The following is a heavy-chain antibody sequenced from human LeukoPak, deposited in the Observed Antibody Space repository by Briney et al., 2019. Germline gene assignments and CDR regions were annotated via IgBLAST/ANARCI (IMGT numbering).Heavy chain of an antibody. D-gene: IGHD3-22*01. Sequence: GGSLRLSCAASGFTVSSNYMSWVRQAPGKGLEWVSLIYSGGSTYYADSVKGRFTISRHNSKNTLYLQMNSLRAEDTAVYYCTTVRYDSSGPEYFQHWGQGTLVTVSS. CDR1: GFTVSSNY. J-gene: IGHJ1*01. CDR3: TTVRYDSSGPEYFQH. CDR2: IYSGGST. V-gene: IGHV3-53*04.